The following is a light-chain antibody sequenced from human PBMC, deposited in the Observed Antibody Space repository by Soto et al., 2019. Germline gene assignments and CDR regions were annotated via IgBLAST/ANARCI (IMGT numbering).Light chain of an antibody. CDR2: GTS. CDR1: QSVSSSY. Sequence: IVLTQYLGTLSLSTGERATLSCRASQSVSSSYLAWYQQKPGQAPRLLIYGTSARATGIPATFSGSGSGTEFTLTISSLLSEDFAIYYCQQYDNWPSVTFGGGTKVDIK. V-gene: IGKV3-15*01. J-gene: IGKJ4*01. CDR3: QQYDNWPSVT.